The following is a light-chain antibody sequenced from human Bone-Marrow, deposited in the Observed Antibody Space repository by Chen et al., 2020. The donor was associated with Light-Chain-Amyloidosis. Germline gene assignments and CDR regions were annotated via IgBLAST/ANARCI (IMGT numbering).Light chain of an antibody. V-gene: IGLV3-21*02. CDR2: DDS. CDR1: NIGSTS. Sequence: SYLLTQPSSVSVAPVQTATIACGGNNIGSTSVHWYQQTPGQAPLLVVYDDSDRPSGIPERLSGSNSGNTATLTISRVEAGDEADYYCQVWDRSSDRPVFGGGTKLT. CDR3: QVWDRSSDRPV. J-gene: IGLJ3*02.